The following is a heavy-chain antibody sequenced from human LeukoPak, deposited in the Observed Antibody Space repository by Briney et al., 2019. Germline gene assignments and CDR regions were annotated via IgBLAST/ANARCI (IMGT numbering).Heavy chain of an antibody. CDR3: ARDWGVGGRPGYMDV. Sequence: SETLSLTCTVSYDSVSNYYWSWIRQTPEKGLEWIGYMSNSGGSDYGPSLKSRVAMSIDLSKNQFSLKMSYVTAADTGVYFCARDWGVGGRPGYMDVWGKGTTVTVSS. D-gene: IGHD6-6*01. CDR2: MSNSGGS. J-gene: IGHJ6*03. V-gene: IGHV4-59*02. CDR1: YDSVSNYY.